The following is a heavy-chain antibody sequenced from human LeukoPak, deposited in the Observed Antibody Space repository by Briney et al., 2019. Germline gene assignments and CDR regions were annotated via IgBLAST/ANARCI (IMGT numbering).Heavy chain of an antibody. CDR1: GFTFNSYA. D-gene: IGHD2-21*02. V-gene: IGHV3-64*01. J-gene: IGHJ6*03. CDR2: ISSNGGST. Sequence: PGGSLRLSCAASGFTFNSYAMHWVRQAPGKGLEYVSAISSNGGSTYYANSVKSRFTISRDNSKNTLYLQMGSLRAEDMAVYYCARGPGVTYYYYYYMDVWGKGPRSPSP. CDR3: ARGPGVTYYYYYYMDV.